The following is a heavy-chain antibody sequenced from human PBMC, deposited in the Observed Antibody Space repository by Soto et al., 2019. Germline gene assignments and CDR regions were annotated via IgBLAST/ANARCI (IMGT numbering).Heavy chain of an antibody. Sequence: EVQLVESGGGLVKPGGSLRLSCAASGFTFSSYTMNWVRQAPGKGLEWVSSISSSSSYIYYADSVKGRFTISRDNAKNSLYLQMNSLRAEDTAVYYCAREGVYSGSYHRNGGFDIWGQGTMVTVSS. CDR3: AREGVYSGSYHRNGGFDI. CDR1: GFTFSSYT. V-gene: IGHV3-21*01. CDR2: ISSSSSYI. D-gene: IGHD1-26*01. J-gene: IGHJ3*02.